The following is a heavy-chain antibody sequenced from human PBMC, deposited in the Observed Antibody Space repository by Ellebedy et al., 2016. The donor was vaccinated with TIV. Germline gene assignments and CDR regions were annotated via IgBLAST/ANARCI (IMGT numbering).Heavy chain of an antibody. Sequence: GESLKISCEVSGFTLSSFSMNWVRQAPGKGLEWVSYFSSSGTFIWYADYVRGRFTISRDNAKNSLFLQMNSLRAEDTAIYYCVRDHNWAFDYWGQGILVTVSS. J-gene: IGHJ4*02. D-gene: IGHD1-20*01. CDR2: FSSSGTFI. V-gene: IGHV3-21*05. CDR1: GFTLSSFS. CDR3: VRDHNWAFDY.